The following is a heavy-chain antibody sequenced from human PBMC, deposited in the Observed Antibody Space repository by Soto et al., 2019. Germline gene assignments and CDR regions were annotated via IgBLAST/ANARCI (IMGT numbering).Heavy chain of an antibody. CDR1: GFTFSSYA. J-gene: IGHJ5*02. D-gene: IGHD2-15*01. V-gene: IGHV3-23*01. Sequence: EVQLLESGGGLVQPGGSLRLSCAASGFTFSSYAMSWVRQAPGKGLEWVSAISGSGGSTYYADSVKGRFTISRDNSKNTRYLQMNSLRAEDTAVYYCAKGRGYCSGGSCPGDWFDPWGQGTLVTVSS. CDR2: ISGSGGST. CDR3: AKGRGYCSGGSCPGDWFDP.